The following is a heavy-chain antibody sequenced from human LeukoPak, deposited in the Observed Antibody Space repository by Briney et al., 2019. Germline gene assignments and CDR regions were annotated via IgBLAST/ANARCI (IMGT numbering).Heavy chain of an antibody. CDR3: ARRRGRYSGAAFDI. CDR1: GYTFTGCW. V-gene: IGHV5-51*03. J-gene: IGHJ3*02. CDR2: IYPGDAET. D-gene: IGHD1-26*01. Sequence: GASLKSPSKGVGYTFTGCWFGWWRQLPGKGLEWWGFIYPGDAETRYSPSFQGQVTISADKSMSTASLQWSSLKASDTAMYYCARRRGRYSGAAFDIWGEGTMVTVSS.